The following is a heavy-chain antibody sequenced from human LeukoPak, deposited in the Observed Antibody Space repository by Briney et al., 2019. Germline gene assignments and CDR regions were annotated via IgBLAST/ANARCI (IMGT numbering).Heavy chain of an antibody. CDR2: INHSGST. J-gene: IGHJ4*02. D-gene: IGHD4-17*01. CDR1: GGSFSGYY. V-gene: IGHV4-34*01. CDR3: ARGPGLRWYYFDY. Sequence: PSETLSLTCAVYGGSFSGYYWSWIRQPPGKGLEWIGEINHSGSTNYNPSLKSRVTISVDTSKNQFSLKLSSVTAADTAVYYCARGPGLRWYYFDYWGQGTLVTVSS.